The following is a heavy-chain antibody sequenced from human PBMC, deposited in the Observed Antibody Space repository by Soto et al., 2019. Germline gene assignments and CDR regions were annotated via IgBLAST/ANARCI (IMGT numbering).Heavy chain of an antibody. D-gene: IGHD6-13*01. V-gene: IGHV3-21*01. Sequence: GGSLRLSCAASGFTFSSYSMNWVRQAPGKGLEWVSSISSSSSCIYYADSVKGRFTISRDNAKNYLYLQMNSLRAEDTAVYYCVKAGSSWYSWACWYYYYYMDVWGKATTVTVSS. CDR1: GFTFSSYS. CDR2: ISSSSSCI. CDR3: VKAGSSWYSWACWYYYYYMDV. J-gene: IGHJ6*03.